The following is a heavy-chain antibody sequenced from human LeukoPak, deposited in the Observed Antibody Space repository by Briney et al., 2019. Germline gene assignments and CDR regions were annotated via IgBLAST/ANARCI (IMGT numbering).Heavy chain of an antibody. CDR2: IYYSGNT. Sequence: SSETLSLTCTVSGGSISSSSYSWGWIRQPPGKGLEWIGSIYYSGNTYYNPSLKSRVTISVDTSKNQFSLKLSSVTAADTAVYYCARGPFQDDILTGYPLTAVAFDYWGQGTLVTVSS. CDR3: ARGPFQDDILTGYPLTAVAFDY. V-gene: IGHV4-39*07. CDR1: GGSISSSSYS. J-gene: IGHJ4*02. D-gene: IGHD3-9*01.